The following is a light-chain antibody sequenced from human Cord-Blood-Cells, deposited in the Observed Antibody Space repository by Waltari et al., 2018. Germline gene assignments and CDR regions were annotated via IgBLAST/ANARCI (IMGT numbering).Light chain of an antibody. CDR2: DVS. Sequence: SALTQPAPVSGSPGQSITIPCTGTTRDVGGYTYVSWYQQHPGKAPKLMIYDVSNRPSGVSNRFSGSKSGNTASLTISGLQAEDEADYYCSSYTSSSTWVFGGGTKLTVL. J-gene: IGLJ3*02. V-gene: IGLV2-14*01. CDR1: TRDVGGYTY. CDR3: SSYTSSSTWV.